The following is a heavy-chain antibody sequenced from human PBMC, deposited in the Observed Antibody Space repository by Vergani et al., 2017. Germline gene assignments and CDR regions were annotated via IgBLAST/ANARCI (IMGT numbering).Heavy chain of an antibody. CDR2: IIPIFGTA. V-gene: IGHV1-69*13. CDR1: GGTFSSYA. Sequence: QVQLVQSGAEVKKPGSSVKVSCKASGGTFSSYAISWVRQAPGQGLEWMGRIIPIFGTANYAQKFQGRVTITADESTSTAYMELSSLRSEDTAVYYCARPANYDYVWDTRQQEECYFDYWGQGTLVTVSS. J-gene: IGHJ4*02. CDR3: ARPANYDYVWDTRQQEECYFDY. D-gene: IGHD3-16*01.